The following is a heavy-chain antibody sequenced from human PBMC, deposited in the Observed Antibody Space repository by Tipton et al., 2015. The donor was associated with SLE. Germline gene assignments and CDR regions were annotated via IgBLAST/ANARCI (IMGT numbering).Heavy chain of an antibody. CDR1: GFTFGDDA. CDR3: TRSREGGGYSYGQVTLDY. V-gene: IGHV3-49*04. Sequence: QLVQSGGGLVQPGRSLRLSCTASGFTFGDDAMGWVRQAPGKGREWVSFIKNKAYGETTEYAASVKGRFTISRDDSKIIVYLQMNSLKTEDTAVYYCTRSREGGGYSYGQVTLDYWGQGTLGTVSS. CDR2: IKNKAYGETT. J-gene: IGHJ4*02. D-gene: IGHD5-18*01.